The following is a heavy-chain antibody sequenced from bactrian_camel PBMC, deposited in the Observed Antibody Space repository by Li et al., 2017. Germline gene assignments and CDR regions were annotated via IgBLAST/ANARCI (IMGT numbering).Heavy chain of an antibody. Sequence: QLVESGGGLVQPGESLRISCVVSGFTFSNYAMTWVRQAPGKGLEWVSAISSGGGSTYYADSVKGRFTISKDNAKNTLYLQMNSLKPEDTAVYYCAADPSRELWVGYPPYKYWGQGTQVTVS. CDR2: ISSGGGST. CDR1: GFTFSNYA. J-gene: IGHJ4*01. CDR3: AADPSRELWVGYPPYKY. D-gene: IGHD5*01. V-gene: IGHV3S31*01.